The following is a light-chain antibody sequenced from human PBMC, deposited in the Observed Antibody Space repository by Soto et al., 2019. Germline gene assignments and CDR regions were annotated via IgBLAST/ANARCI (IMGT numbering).Light chain of an antibody. J-gene: IGKJ3*01. V-gene: IGKV1-39*01. CDR1: QPIDRY. Sequence: IQMTQSPSSLSASVGDTVTIACRASQPIDRYLNCFQQKSGQAPKLLMNAASTLRSGVPSRFSASGSGTDFTLTISSLQPEDYATYYCQQSYNAPFNFGPGTKVDIK. CDR2: AAS. CDR3: QQSYNAPFN.